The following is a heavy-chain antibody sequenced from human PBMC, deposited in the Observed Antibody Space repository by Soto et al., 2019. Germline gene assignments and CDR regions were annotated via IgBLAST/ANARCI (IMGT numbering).Heavy chain of an antibody. CDR2: TYYRSKWYN. CDR3: ARDYSSSPDYYYYYGMDV. J-gene: IGHJ6*02. CDR1: GDSVSSNSAA. Sequence: PSQTLSLTCAISGDSVSSNSAAWNWIRQSPSRGLEWLGRTYYRSKWYNDYAVSVKSQITINPDTSKNQFSLQLNSVTPEDTAVYYCARDYSSSPDYYYYYGMDVWGQGTTVTVSS. D-gene: IGHD6-6*01. V-gene: IGHV6-1*01.